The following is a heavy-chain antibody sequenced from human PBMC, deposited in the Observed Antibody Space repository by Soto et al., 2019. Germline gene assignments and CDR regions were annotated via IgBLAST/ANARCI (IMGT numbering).Heavy chain of an antibody. V-gene: IGHV3-30-3*01. Sequence: QVQLVESGGGVVQPGRSLRLSCVASGFTFRSYVMYWVRQAPGKGLEWVAVISYDGNNKYYADSVKGRFTISRDNYKYTLYLQMNSLRAEDTAVYYCARAGCDGGSCYTLVGLRYGMDVWGQGTTVTVSS. D-gene: IGHD2-15*01. CDR3: ARAGCDGGSCYTLVGLRYGMDV. J-gene: IGHJ6*02. CDR2: ISYDGNNK. CDR1: GFTFRSYV.